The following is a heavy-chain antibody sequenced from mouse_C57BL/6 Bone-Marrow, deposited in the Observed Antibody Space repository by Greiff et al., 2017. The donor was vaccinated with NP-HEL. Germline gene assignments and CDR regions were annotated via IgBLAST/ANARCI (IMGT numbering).Heavy chain of an antibody. Sequence: VQLQQPGAGLVRPGTSVKLSCKASGYTFTSYWMHWVKQRPGQGLEWIGVIDPSDSYTNYNQKFKGKATLTVDTSSSTAYMQLSSLTSEDSAVYYCASFYDYDRAMDYWGQGTSVTVSS. CDR2: IDPSDSYT. V-gene: IGHV1-59*01. CDR3: ASFYDYDRAMDY. D-gene: IGHD2-4*01. CDR1: GYTFTSYW. J-gene: IGHJ4*01.